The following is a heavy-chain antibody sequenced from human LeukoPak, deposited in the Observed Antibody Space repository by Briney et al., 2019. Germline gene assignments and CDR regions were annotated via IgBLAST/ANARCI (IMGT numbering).Heavy chain of an antibody. Sequence: GGSLRLSCAASGFTFSSYSMNWVRQAPGKGLEWVSSSSSSSSYIYYADSVKGRFTISRDNAKNSLYLQMNSLRAEDTAVYYCAREESSGREDYWGQGTLVTVSS. CDR1: GFTFSSYS. CDR2: SSSSSSYI. CDR3: AREESSGREDY. V-gene: IGHV3-21*01. J-gene: IGHJ4*02. D-gene: IGHD6-19*01.